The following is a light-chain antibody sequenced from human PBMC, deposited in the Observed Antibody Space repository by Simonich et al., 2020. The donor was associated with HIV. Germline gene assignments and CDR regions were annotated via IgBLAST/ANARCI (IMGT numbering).Light chain of an antibody. CDR2: VVS. CDR1: SSDVGGYNY. J-gene: IGLJ3*02. V-gene: IGLV2-14*03. CDR3: SSYTSSSTWV. Sequence: QSALTQPASVSGSPGQSLTISCTGTSSDVGGYNYVSWYQQHPGKAPKLIIYVVSNRPSGVSNRFSGSKSGNTASLTISGLQAEDEADYYCSSYTSSSTWVFGGGTKLTVL.